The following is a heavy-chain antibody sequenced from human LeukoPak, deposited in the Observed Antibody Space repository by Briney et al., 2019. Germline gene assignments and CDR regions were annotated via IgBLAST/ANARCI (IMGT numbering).Heavy chain of an antibody. CDR1: GGSFSGYY. V-gene: IGHV4-34*01. D-gene: IGHD4-11*01. J-gene: IGHJ3*02. CDR2: INHSGST. Sequence: PSETLSLTRAVYGGSFSGYYWNWIRQPPGKGLEWIGEINHSGSTNYNPSLKSRVTISVDTSKNQFSLKLSSVTAADTAVYYCARPTTVTTTAFDIWGQGTMVTVSS. CDR3: ARPTTVTTTAFDI.